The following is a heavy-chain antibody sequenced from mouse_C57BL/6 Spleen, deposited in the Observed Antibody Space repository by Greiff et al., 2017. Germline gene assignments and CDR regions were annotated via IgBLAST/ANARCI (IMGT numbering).Heavy chain of an antibody. V-gene: IGHV1-7*01. D-gene: IGHD1-1*01. CDR3: ARSYDGSTGAMDY. J-gene: IGHJ4*01. CDR2: INPSSGYT. CDR1: GYTFPSYW. Sequence: QVQLKQSGAELAKPGASVKLSCKASGYTFPSYWMHWVKQRPGQGLEWIGYINPSSGYTKYNQKFKDKATLPAYKSSSTAYMQLSSLTYEDSAVYYCARSYDGSTGAMDYWGQGTSVTVSS.